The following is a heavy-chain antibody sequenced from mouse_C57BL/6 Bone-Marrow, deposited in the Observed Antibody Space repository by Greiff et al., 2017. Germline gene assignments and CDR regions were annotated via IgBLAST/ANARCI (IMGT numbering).Heavy chain of an antibody. CDR2: IHPNSGST. J-gene: IGHJ2*01. CDR1: GYTFTSYW. D-gene: IGHD2-12*01. V-gene: IGHV1-64*01. Sequence: QVQLKQPGAELVKPGASVKLSCKASGYTFTSYWMHWVKQRPGQGLEWIGMIHPNSGSTNYNEKFKSKATLTVDKSSSTAYMQLSSLTSEDSAVYYCLLLLLCYFDYWGQGTTLTVSS. CDR3: LLLLLCYFDY.